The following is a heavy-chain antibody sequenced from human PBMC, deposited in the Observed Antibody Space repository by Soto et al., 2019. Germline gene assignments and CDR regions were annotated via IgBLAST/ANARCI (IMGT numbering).Heavy chain of an antibody. D-gene: IGHD3-9*01. J-gene: IGHJ4*02. CDR3: ASWDYDVLTGFSYDD. Sequence: QVQLVQSGAEVKKPGSSVKVSCKASGGTFNNYGMGWVRQAPGQGLEWMGGIIPMIRRTNYAQKFQGRVTLTADASSSIAYMELRSLRSEDTAVYYCASWDYDVLTGFSYDDWGQGTLVTVSS. V-gene: IGHV1-69*01. CDR2: IIPMIRRT. CDR1: GGTFNNYG.